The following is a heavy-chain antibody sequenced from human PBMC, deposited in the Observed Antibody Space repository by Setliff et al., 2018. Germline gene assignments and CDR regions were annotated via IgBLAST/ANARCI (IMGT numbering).Heavy chain of an antibody. V-gene: IGHV4-39*01. CDR2: FYGSGTT. J-gene: IGHJ4*02. D-gene: IGHD1-1*01. CDR1: GGSISSSTYH. Sequence: PSETLSLTCTVSGGSISSSTYHWHWIRQPPGKGLEWIGTFYGSGTTNYNPSLKSRATISVDTSKNQFSLNLSSVTAADTAVYYCARVRNTQNGFFDYWSQGTLVTVSS. CDR3: ARVRNTQNGFFDY.